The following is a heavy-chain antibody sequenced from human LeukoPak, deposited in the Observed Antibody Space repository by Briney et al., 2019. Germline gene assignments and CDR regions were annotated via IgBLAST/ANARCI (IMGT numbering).Heavy chain of an antibody. V-gene: IGHV3-23*01. CDR2: LSGSGGTT. J-gene: IGHJ4*02. CDR3: AKESAAAGVNDY. CDR1: GFTFSSYA. D-gene: IGHD6-13*01. Sequence: GGSLRLSCAASGFTFSSYAMSWVRQAPGKGLEWVSALSGSGGTTYYADSVKGRFIISRDSSKNTLYLQMNSLRAEDTALYYCAKESAAAGVNDYWGQGTLVTVSS.